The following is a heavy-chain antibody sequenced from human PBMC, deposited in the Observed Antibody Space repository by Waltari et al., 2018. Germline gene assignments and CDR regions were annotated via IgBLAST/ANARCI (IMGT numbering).Heavy chain of an antibody. V-gene: IGHV1-8*03. Sequence: QVQLVQSGAEVKKPGSSVKVSCKASGGTFTSYDINWVRQATGQGLEWMGWMNPNSGNTGYAQKFQGRVTITRNTSISTAYMELSSLRSEDTAVYYCARGRGRLAAAAQGVHAFDIWGQGTMVTVSS. CDR3: ARGRGRLAAAAQGVHAFDI. J-gene: IGHJ3*02. D-gene: IGHD6-13*01. CDR2: MNPNSGNT. CDR1: GGTFTSYD.